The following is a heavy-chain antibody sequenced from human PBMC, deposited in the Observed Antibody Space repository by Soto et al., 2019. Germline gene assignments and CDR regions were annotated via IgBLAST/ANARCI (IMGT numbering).Heavy chain of an antibody. V-gene: IGHV3-23*01. CDR2: ITYTGDTT. J-gene: IGHJ4*02. CDR1: GFDFSSYA. Sequence: DVYLLESGGTLVQPGGSLRLSCAASGFDFSSYAMTWVRQALGKGLEWVSGITYTGDTTYYADSVKGRFTISRDNYRNTLYLQMNSLRADDTAMYFCAKDWPGTSSVTSDYWGQGTLVTVSS. D-gene: IGHD4-17*01. CDR3: AKDWPGTSSVTSDY.